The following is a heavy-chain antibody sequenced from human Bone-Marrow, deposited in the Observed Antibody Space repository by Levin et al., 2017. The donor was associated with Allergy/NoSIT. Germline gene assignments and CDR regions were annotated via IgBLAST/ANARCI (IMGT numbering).Heavy chain of an antibody. CDR3: ARDNGYSSGWSKGFDP. D-gene: IGHD6-19*01. CDR2: INAGNGNT. Sequence: ASVKVSCKASGYTFTSYAMHWVRQAPGQRLEWMGWINAGNGNTKYSQKFQGRVTITRDTSASTAYMELSSLRSEDTAVYYCARDNGYSSGWSKGFDPWGQGTLVTVSS. CDR1: GYTFTSYA. V-gene: IGHV1-3*01. J-gene: IGHJ5*02.